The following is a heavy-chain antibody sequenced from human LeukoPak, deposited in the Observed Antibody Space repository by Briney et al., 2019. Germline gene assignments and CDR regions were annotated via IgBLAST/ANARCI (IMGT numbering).Heavy chain of an antibody. Sequence: ASVKVSRKASGYTFTGYYMHWVRQAPGQGLEWMGWINPNSGGTNYAQKFQGRVTMTRDTSISTAYMELSRLRSDDTAVYYCARDHCSGGSCYWPFDPWGQGTLVTVSS. J-gene: IGHJ5*02. D-gene: IGHD2-15*01. V-gene: IGHV1-2*02. CDR1: GYTFTGYY. CDR2: INPNSGGT. CDR3: ARDHCSGGSCYWPFDP.